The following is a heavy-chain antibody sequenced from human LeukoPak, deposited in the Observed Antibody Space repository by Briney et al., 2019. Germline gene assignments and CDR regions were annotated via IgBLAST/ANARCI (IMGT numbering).Heavy chain of an antibody. D-gene: IGHD1-26*01. V-gene: IGHV1-18*01. Sequence: ASVKVSCKASGYTFTSYGISWVRQAPGQGLEWMGWISAYNGNTNYAQKLQGRVTMTTDTSTSTAYMELSSLRSEDTAVYYCAAGWELPDAFDIWGQGTMVTVSS. CDR2: ISAYNGNT. CDR1: GYTFTSYG. CDR3: AAGWELPDAFDI. J-gene: IGHJ3*02.